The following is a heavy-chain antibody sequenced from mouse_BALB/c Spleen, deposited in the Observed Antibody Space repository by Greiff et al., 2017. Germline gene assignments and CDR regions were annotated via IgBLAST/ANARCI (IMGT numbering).Heavy chain of an antibody. Sequence: EVHLVESGGGLVQPGGSLKLSCAASGFTFSSYTMSWVRQTPEKRLEWVAYISNGGGSTYYPDTVKGRFTISRDNAKNTLYLQMSSLKSEDTAMYYCARRVYGNYVDAMDYWGQGTSVTVSS. D-gene: IGHD2-1*01. V-gene: IGHV5-12-2*01. CDR1: GFTFSSYT. CDR3: ARRVYGNYVDAMDY. J-gene: IGHJ4*01. CDR2: ISNGGGST.